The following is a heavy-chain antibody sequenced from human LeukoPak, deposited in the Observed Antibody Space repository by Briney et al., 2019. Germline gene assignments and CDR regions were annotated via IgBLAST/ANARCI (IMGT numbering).Heavy chain of an antibody. CDR3: ARAEAVAGSDAFDI. V-gene: IGHV4-39*07. CDR2: IYYSGST. D-gene: IGHD6-19*01. J-gene: IGHJ3*02. Sequence: PSETLSLTCTVSGGSISSSSYYWGWIRQPPGKGLEWIGSIYYSGSTYYNPSLKSRVTISVDTSKNQFSLKLSSVTAADTAVYYCARAEAVAGSDAFDIWGQGTMVTVSS. CDR1: GGSISSSSYY.